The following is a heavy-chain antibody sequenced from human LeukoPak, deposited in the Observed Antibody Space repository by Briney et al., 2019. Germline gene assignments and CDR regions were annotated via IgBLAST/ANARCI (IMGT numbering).Heavy chain of an antibody. D-gene: IGHD3-10*01. J-gene: IGHJ4*02. Sequence: PGGSLRLSCAASGLVFGDYGMHWVRQAPGKGLEWVTMVRNDGSDKYYADSVKGRFTISRDNSKNTLYLQMNSLRPEDTAVYYCAKHYYGSGSQKYYFDYWGQRTLVTVSS. CDR1: GLVFGDYG. CDR3: AKHYYGSGSQKYYFDY. V-gene: IGHV3-30*02. CDR2: VRNDGSDK.